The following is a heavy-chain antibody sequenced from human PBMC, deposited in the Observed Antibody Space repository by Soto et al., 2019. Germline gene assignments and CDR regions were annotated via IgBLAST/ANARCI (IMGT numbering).Heavy chain of an antibody. CDR3: ARTVLRYFDWFDP. V-gene: IGHV4-59*01. D-gene: IGHD3-9*01. CDR1: GGSISSYY. CDR2: IYYSGST. Sequence: SETLSLTCTVSGGSISSYYWSWIRQPPGKGLEWIGYIYYSGSTNYNPSLKSRVTISVDTSKNQFSLKLSSVTAADTAVYYCARTVLRYFDWFDPWGQGTLVTVSS. J-gene: IGHJ5*02.